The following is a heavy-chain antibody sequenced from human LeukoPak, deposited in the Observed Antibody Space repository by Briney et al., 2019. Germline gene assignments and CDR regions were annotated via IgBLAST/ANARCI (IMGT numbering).Heavy chain of an antibody. V-gene: IGHV3-23*01. D-gene: IGHD4-11*01. Sequence: GGSLRLSCAASGFTFSSYAMSWVRQAPGKGLEWVSDIGATGGSTDYADYVKGRFTISRDNSKGTLYLQMDSLRAEDTAVYYCAKERDYHGAFDYWGQGTLVTVSS. CDR2: IGATGGST. CDR1: GFTFSSYA. J-gene: IGHJ4*02. CDR3: AKERDYHGAFDY.